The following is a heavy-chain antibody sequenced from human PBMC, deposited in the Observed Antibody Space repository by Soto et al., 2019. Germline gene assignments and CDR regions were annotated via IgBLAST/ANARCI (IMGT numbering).Heavy chain of an antibody. V-gene: IGHV3-74*01. J-gene: IGHJ3*02. CDR2: INSDGSST. Sequence: GGSLRLSCAASGFTFSNAWMSWVRQAPGKGLEWVGRINSDGSSTSYADSVKGRFTISRDNAKNTLYLQMNSLRAEDTAVYYCARDTPTFDIWGQGTMVTVSS. CDR1: GFTFSNAW. CDR3: ARDTPTFDI.